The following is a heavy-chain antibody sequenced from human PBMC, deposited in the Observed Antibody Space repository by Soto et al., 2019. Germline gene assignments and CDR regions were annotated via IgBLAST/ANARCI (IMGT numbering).Heavy chain of an antibody. CDR3: ARWSYLDY. Sequence: QAWWSLRLSCSASVFSFGSYALSWVRQAPGKGLEWVSTISGSDGKTFYADSVKGRFSISRDTSQSTLYLQMNSLRADDTAMYYCARWSYLDYWGQGTRVTVSS. V-gene: IGHV3-23*01. CDR2: ISGSDGKT. D-gene: IGHD3-3*01. CDR1: VFSFGSYA. J-gene: IGHJ4*02.